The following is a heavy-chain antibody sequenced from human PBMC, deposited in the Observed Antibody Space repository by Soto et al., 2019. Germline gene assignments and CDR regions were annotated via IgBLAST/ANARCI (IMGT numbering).Heavy chain of an antibody. CDR2: ISYDGSNK. D-gene: IGHD6-6*01. CDR1: GFTFSSYG. Sequence: GGSLRLSCAASGFTFSSYGMHWVRQAPGKGLEWVAVISYDGSNKYYADSVKGRFTISRDNSKNTLYLQMNSLRAEDTAVYYCAKERSIAARPHGGAYYYYYMDVWGKGTTVTVSS. V-gene: IGHV3-30*18. J-gene: IGHJ6*03. CDR3: AKERSIAARPHGGAYYYYYMDV.